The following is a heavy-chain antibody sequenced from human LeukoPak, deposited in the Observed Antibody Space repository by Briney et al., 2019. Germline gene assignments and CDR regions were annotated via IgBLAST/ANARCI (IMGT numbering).Heavy chain of an antibody. Sequence: PGGSLRLSCAASGFTFSSYAMSWVRQAPGKGLEWVSAISGSGGSTYYADSVKGRFTISRDNSKNTLYLQMNSLRVEDTAVYYCAKDSPYYDFWSGYHTLGAFDIWGQGTMVTVSS. V-gene: IGHV3-23*01. CDR2: ISGSGGST. CDR1: GFTFSSYA. CDR3: AKDSPYYDFWSGYHTLGAFDI. D-gene: IGHD3-3*01. J-gene: IGHJ3*02.